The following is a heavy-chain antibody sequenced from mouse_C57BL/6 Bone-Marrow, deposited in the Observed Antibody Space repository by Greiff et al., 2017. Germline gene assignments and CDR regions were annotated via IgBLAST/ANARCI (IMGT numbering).Heavy chain of an antibody. V-gene: IGHV5-9*01. D-gene: IGHD1-1*01. Sequence: EVQGVESGGGLVKPGGSLKLSCAASGFTFSSYTMSWVRQTPGKRLQWVAAISGGGGNTYYPDSVKGRFTISCDNDSNILYLQLSSLRSEDTALYYCSRQVTTVLATKYFDVWGTGTTVTVSS. J-gene: IGHJ1*03. CDR2: ISGGGGNT. CDR1: GFTFSSYT. CDR3: SRQVTTVLATKYFDV.